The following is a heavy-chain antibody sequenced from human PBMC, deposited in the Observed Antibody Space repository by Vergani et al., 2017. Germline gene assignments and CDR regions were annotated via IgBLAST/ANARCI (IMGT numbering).Heavy chain of an antibody. CDR2: IYYSGST. D-gene: IGHD4-23*01. V-gene: IGHV4-59*01. CDR1: GGSISSYY. Sequence: QVQLQESGPGLVKPSETLSLTCTVSGGSISSYYWSWIRRPPGKGLEWIGYIYYSGSTNYNPSLKSRVTISVDTSKNQFSLKLSSVTAADTAVYYCARGRNSATHWIDPWGEGALVTVSS. J-gene: IGHJ5*02. CDR3: ARGRNSATHWIDP.